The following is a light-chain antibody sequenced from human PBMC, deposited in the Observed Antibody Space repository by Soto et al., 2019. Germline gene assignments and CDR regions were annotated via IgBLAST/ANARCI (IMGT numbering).Light chain of an antibody. CDR2: GAS. V-gene: IGKV3-20*01. CDR1: QSVSSSY. Sequence: EIVLTQSPGTLSLSPGERATLSCRASQSVSSSYLAWYQQKPGQAPRLLIYGASSRATGIPDRFSGSGSGTDFTLTISRLEPEEFAVYYCHQYNSWPRGTFGPGTKVEIK. CDR3: HQYNSWPRGT. J-gene: IGKJ3*01.